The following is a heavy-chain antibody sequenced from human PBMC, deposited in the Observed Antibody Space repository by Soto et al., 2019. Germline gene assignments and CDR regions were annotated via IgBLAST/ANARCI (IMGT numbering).Heavy chain of an antibody. D-gene: IGHD2-2*01. CDR3: ARDTDIVVVPPDAFDI. CDR2: INHSGST. Sequence: SETLSLTCAFYGGSFSGYYWSWIRQPPGKGLEWIGEINHSGSTNYNPSLKSRVTISVDTSKNQFSLKLSSVTAADTAVYYCARDTDIVVVPPDAFDIWGQGTMVTVSS. CDR1: GGSFSGYY. V-gene: IGHV4-34*01. J-gene: IGHJ3*02.